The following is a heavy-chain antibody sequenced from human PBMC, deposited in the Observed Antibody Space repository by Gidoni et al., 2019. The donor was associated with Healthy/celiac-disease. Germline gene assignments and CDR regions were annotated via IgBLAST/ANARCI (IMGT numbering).Heavy chain of an antibody. CDR2: ISSSSSYI. Sequence: RLSCAASGFTFSSYSMNWVRQAPGKGLEWVSSISSSSSYIYYADSVRGRFTISRDNAKNSLYLQMNSLRAEDTAVYYCASTHDYKRKIYYYYYMDVWGKGTTVTVSS. V-gene: IGHV3-21*01. D-gene: IGHD4-4*01. CDR1: GFTFSSYS. CDR3: ASTHDYKRKIYYYYYMDV. J-gene: IGHJ6*03.